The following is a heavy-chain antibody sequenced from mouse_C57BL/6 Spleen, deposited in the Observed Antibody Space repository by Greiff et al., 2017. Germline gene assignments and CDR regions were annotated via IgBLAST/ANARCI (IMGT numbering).Heavy chain of an antibody. V-gene: IGHV14-2*01. D-gene: IGHD2-4*01. CDR2: IDPEDGET. Sequence: VQLQQSGAELVKPGASVKLSCTASGFNIKDYYMHWVKQRTEHGLEWIGRIDPEDGETKYAPKFQGKATITAATSSNTAYLQLCSLTAEDTAVYYGARNSFYDYDVAYWGQGTLVTVSA. CDR1: GFNIKDYY. J-gene: IGHJ3*01. CDR3: ARNSFYDYDVAY.